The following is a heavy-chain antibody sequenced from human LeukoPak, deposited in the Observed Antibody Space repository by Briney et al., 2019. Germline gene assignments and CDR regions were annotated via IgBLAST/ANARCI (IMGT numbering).Heavy chain of an antibody. CDR2: ISSSSSYI. V-gene: IGHV3-21*04. CDR3: AKEEMYYYDSSGYYYVRHFDY. Sequence: GGSLRLSCAASGFTFSSYSMNWVRQAPGKGLEWVSSISSSSSYIYYADSVKGRFTISRDNSKNTLYLQMNSLRAEDTAVYYCAKEEMYYYDSSGYYYVRHFDYWGQGTLVTVSS. CDR1: GFTFSSYS. D-gene: IGHD3-22*01. J-gene: IGHJ4*02.